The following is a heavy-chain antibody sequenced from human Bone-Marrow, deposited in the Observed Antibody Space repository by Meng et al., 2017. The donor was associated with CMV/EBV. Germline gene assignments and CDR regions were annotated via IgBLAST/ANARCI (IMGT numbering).Heavy chain of an antibody. CDR2: ISAYNGNT. J-gene: IGHJ6*02. D-gene: IGHD6-6*01. CDR3: ARENLLGYSSSSYYYYGMDV. Sequence: ASVKVSCKASGYTFTSYGISWVRQAPGQGLEWMGWISAYNGNTNYAQKLQGRVTMTTDTSTSTAYMELRSLRSDDTAVYYCARENLLGYSSSSYYYYGMDVCGQGTTVTVSS. V-gene: IGHV1-18*01. CDR1: GYTFTSYG.